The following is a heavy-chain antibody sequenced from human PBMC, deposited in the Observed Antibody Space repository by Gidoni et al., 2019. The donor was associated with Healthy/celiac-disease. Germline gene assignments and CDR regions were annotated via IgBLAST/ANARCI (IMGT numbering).Heavy chain of an antibody. CDR3: ARIKYCSGGSCSYFDY. D-gene: IGHD2-15*01. J-gene: IGHJ4*02. CDR2: ISGYNGNT. V-gene: IGHV1-18*01. Sequence: QVQLVQSGAEVKKPGASVKVSCKASGYTFTSSGISWVRQAPGQGLEWMGWISGYNGNTNYAQNLQGRVTMTTDTSTSKAYMELRSLRSDDTAVYYCARIKYCSGGSCSYFDYWGQGTLVTVSS. CDR1: GYTFTSSG.